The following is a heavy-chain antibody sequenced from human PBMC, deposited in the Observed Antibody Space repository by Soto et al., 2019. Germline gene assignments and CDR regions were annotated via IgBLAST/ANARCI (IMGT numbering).Heavy chain of an antibody. J-gene: IGHJ6*02. CDR2: ISTSSTTI. Sequence: PGGSLRLSCAASGFTFSSYSMNWVRQAPGKGLEWVSYISTSSTTIYYADSVKGRFTISRDNAKNSLYLQMNSLRAEDTAVYYCARDPSIVLVPAATYYYYYYGMDVWGQGTTVTVSS. D-gene: IGHD2-2*01. V-gene: IGHV3-48*04. CDR1: GFTFSSYS. CDR3: ARDPSIVLVPAATYYYYYYGMDV.